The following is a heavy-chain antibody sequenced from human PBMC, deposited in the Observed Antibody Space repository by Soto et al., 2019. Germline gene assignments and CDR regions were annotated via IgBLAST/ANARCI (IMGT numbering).Heavy chain of an antibody. Sequence: ASVKVSCKASGYTFTNNYIHWGRRAPGQGLEWMGTINPSGGNTNHAQKFQGRVTMTRDTSTSTVYMELSSLTSEDTAVYYCARDHSIASSGAWWLDPWGQGTLVAVSS. CDR2: INPSGGNT. J-gene: IGHJ5*02. CDR3: ARDHSIASSGAWWLDP. D-gene: IGHD6-13*01. V-gene: IGHV1-46*01. CDR1: GYTFTNNY.